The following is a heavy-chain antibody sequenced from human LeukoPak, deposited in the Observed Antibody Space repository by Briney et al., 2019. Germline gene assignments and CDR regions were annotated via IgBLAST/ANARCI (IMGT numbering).Heavy chain of an antibody. CDR3: ALLGAGYAFDI. D-gene: IGHD3-16*01. CDR1: GYSISSGYY. CDR2: IYHSGST. J-gene: IGHJ3*02. V-gene: IGHV4-38-2*02. Sequence: SETLSLTCTVSGYSISSGYYWGWIRQPPGKGLEWIGSIYHSGSTYYNPSLKSRVTISVDTSKNQFSLKLSSVTAADTAVYYCALLGAGYAFDIWGQGTMVTVSS.